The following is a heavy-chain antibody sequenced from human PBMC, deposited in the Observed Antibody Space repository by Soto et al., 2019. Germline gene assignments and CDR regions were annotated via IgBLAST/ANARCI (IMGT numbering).Heavy chain of an antibody. J-gene: IGHJ3*02. V-gene: IGHV1-3*01. CDR2: INAGNGNT. CDR1: GYTFTSYA. CDR3: ARDPHSSGWYAFDI. Sequence: ASVKVSCKASGYTFTSYAMHWVRQAPGQRLEWMGWINAGNGNTKYSQKFQGRVTITRDTSASTAYMELSSLRSEDTAVYYCARDPHSSGWYAFDIWGQGTMVTVSS. D-gene: IGHD6-19*01.